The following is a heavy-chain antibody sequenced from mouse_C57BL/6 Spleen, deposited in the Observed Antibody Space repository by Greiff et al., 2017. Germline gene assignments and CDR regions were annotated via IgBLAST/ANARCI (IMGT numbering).Heavy chain of an antibody. CDR3: ARGLTGGGNY. CDR1: GYTFTSYW. J-gene: IGHJ2*01. CDR2: IYPSDSET. D-gene: IGHD4-1*01. Sequence: QVQLQQPGAELVRPGSSVKLSCKASGYTFTSYWMAWVKQRPGQGLEWIGNIYPSDSETHYNQKFKDKATLTVDKSSSTAYMQLSSLTSEDSAVYYCARGLTGGGNYWGQGTTLTVSS. V-gene: IGHV1-61*01.